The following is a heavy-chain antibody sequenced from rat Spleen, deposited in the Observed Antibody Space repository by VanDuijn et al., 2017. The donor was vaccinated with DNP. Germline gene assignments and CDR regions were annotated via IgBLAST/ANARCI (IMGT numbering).Heavy chain of an antibody. J-gene: IGHJ2*01. Sequence: EVQLMESGGGLVQPGRSMKLSCAASGFTFSNYDMAWVRQAPKKGLEWVATISYDGSSTYQRDSVKGRFTISRDNAKSTLYLQMDSLRSEDTATYYCTIGGTTDWGQGVMVTVSS. V-gene: IGHV5-7*01. D-gene: IGHD1-11*01. CDR3: TIGGTTD. CDR1: GFTFSNYD. CDR2: ISYDGSST.